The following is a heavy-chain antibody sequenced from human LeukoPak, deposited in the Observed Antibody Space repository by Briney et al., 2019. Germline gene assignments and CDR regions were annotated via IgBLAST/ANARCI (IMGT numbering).Heavy chain of an antibody. V-gene: IGHV4-38-2*01. CDR1: GYSISSGYY. D-gene: IGHD3-10*01. J-gene: IGHJ4*02. Sequence: SETLSLTCAVSGYSISSGYYWGWIRQPPGKGLEWIGSIYHSGSTYYNPSLKSRVTISVDTSKNQFSLKLSSVTAADTAVYYCARGSGPMVRDWGQGTLVTVSS. CDR2: IYHSGST. CDR3: ARGSGPMVRD.